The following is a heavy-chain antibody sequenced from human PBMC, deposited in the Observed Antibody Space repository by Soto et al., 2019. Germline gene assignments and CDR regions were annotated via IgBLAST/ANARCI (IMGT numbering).Heavy chain of an antibody. V-gene: IGHV3-9*01. Sequence: EVQLVESGGGLVQPGRSLRLSCAASGFTFDDYVMHWVRQAPGKGLEWVSGISWNSGSIGYADSVKGRFTISRDNAKNSLYLQMNSLRAEDTALYYCAKSCCYYDSSGYYAKWGQGTLVTVSS. CDR2: ISWNSGSI. D-gene: IGHD3-22*01. CDR3: AKSCCYYDSSGYYAK. CDR1: GFTFDDYV. J-gene: IGHJ4*02.